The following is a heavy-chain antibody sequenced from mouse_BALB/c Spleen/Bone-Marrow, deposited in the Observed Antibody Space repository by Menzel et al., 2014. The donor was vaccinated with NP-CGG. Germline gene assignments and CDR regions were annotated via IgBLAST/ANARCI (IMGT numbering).Heavy chain of an antibody. D-gene: IGHD1-1*01. Sequence: LVESGPELVKPGASVRISCKASGYTFTTYYIHWVKQRPGQGLEWIGWIYPGNVNTKYNEKLKGKATLTADKSSSTAYMQLSSLTSEDSAVYFCARGDYGSSYFDYWGQGTTLTVSS. CDR3: ARGDYGSSYFDY. J-gene: IGHJ2*01. CDR2: IYPGNVNT. V-gene: IGHV1S56*01. CDR1: GYTFTTYY.